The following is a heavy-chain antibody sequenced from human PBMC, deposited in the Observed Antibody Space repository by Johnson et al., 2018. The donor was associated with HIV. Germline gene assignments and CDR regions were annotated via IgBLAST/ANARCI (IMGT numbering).Heavy chain of an antibody. CDR2: ISWNSGSI. V-gene: IGHV3-9*01. D-gene: IGHD5-12*01. Sequence: VQLVESGGGLVQPGRSLRLSCAASGFTFDDYAMHWVRQAPGKGLEWVSGISWNSGSIGYADSVKGRFTISRDNSKKTLYLQINRLRADDTAVYYCARDGLRRYTESQVPAFDIWGQGKMVTVAP. CDR3: ARDGLRRYTESQVPAFDI. J-gene: IGHJ3*02. CDR1: GFTFDDYA.